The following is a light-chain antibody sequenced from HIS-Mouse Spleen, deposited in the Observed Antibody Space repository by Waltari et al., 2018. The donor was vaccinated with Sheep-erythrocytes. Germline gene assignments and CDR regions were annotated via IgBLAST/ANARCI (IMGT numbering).Light chain of an antibody. Sequence: QSALTQPASVTGSPGQSITISCTGTSSDVGGYNYVSWYQQHPGKAPKLIIYDVSNRPSEVSNRFSGSKSGNTAYLTISGLQSEDEADYYCSSYTSSSTWVFGGGTKLTVL. CDR3: SSYTSSSTWV. V-gene: IGLV2-14*03. CDR2: DVS. J-gene: IGLJ3*02. CDR1: SSDVGGYNY.